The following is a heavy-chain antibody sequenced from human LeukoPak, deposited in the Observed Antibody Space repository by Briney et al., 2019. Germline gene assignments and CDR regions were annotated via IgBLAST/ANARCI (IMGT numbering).Heavy chain of an antibody. D-gene: IGHD5-12*01. V-gene: IGHV3-74*03. J-gene: IGHJ4*02. CDR2: INSDGSSI. CDR1: GFTFSSYA. CDR3: AREGRVSGYDFDS. Sequence: PGGSLRLSCAPSGFTFSSYAMSWVRQAPGKGLEWVSRINSDGSSITYADSVKGRFTISRDNAKNTLYLQMNSLGVEDTAVYYCAREGRVSGYDFDSSGQGTLVTVSS.